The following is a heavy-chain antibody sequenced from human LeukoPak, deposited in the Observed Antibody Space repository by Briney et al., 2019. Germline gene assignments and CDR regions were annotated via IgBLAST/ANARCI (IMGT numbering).Heavy chain of an antibody. V-gene: IGHV4-61*02. CDR3: ARDGGSKPDYGGNYWFDP. CDR2: IYTSGST. J-gene: IGHJ5*02. CDR1: GGSISSGSYY. D-gene: IGHD4-23*01. Sequence: SQTLSLTCTDSGGSISSGSYYWSWIRQPAGKGLEWIGRIYTSGSTNYNPSLKSRVTISVDTSKNQFSLKLSSVTAADTAVYYCARDGGSKPDYGGNYWFDPWGQGTLVTVSS.